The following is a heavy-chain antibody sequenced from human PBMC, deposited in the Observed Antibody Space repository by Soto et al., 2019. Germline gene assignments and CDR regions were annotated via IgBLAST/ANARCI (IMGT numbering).Heavy chain of an antibody. CDR1: GFTFSNYA. V-gene: IGHV3-23*01. J-gene: IGHJ4*02. CDR3: AKSQYYETSGNFDY. D-gene: IGHD3-22*01. CDR2: ISGSGANT. Sequence: GGSLRLSCAASGFTFSNYAMNWVRQAPGKGLEWVSAISGSGANTHYGDSVEGRFTISRDNSKNTVSLHINSLRAEDTALYYCAKSQYYETSGNFDYWGQGTLVTVSS.